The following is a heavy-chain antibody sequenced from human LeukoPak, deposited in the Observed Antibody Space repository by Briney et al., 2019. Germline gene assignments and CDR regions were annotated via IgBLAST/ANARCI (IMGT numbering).Heavy chain of an antibody. CDR2: ISWNSGSI. CDR3: AKEVYYYDSSGYYGY. CDR1: GFTFDDYG. D-gene: IGHD3-22*01. J-gene: IGHJ4*02. V-gene: IGHV3-9*01. Sequence: GGSLRLSCAASGFTFDDYGMHWVRQAPGKGLEWVSGISWNSGSIGYADSVKGRFTISRDNAKNFLYLQMNSLRAEDTAVYYCAKEVYYYDSSGYYGYWGQGTLVTVSS.